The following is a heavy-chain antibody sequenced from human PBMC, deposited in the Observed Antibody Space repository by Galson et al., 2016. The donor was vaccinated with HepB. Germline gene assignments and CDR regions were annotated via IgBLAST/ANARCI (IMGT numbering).Heavy chain of an antibody. Sequence: SETLSLTCTVSSGSISSSRYYWGWIRQPPGKGLEWIGSVYYSGTAYYDPSLKSRVSISVDTSKNQFSLRLSSVTAGDTAVYFCPSHCGGDCYNNLADAFDIWGRGTMVTASS. CDR1: SGSISSSRYY. V-gene: IGHV4-39*01. D-gene: IGHD2-21*01. J-gene: IGHJ3*02. CDR2: VYYSGTA. CDR3: PSHCGGDCYNNLADAFDI.